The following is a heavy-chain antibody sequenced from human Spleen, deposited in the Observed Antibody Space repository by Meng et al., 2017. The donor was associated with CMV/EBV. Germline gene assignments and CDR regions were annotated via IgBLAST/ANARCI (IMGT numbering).Heavy chain of an antibody. CDR1: GFNFRIYG. J-gene: IGHJ6*02. CDR3: AKGGSWFYGMDV. V-gene: IGHV3-30*02. CDR2: IRYDEKTK. Sequence: GESLKISCATSGFNFRIYGMHWVRQLPGKGLEWVAFIRYDEKTKYYVDSVKGRFTISRDNSKNTLYLQMNSLRAEDTAVYYCAKGGSWFYGMDVWGQGTTVTVSS. D-gene: IGHD6-13*01.